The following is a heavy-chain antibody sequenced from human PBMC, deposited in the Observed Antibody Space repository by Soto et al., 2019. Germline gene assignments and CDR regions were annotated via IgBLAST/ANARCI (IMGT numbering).Heavy chain of an antibody. D-gene: IGHD3-9*01. CDR3: ARLEGLATISYYFDF. Sequence: QLQLQESGPGLVKPSETLSLTCSVSGDSINSDKYYWGWIRQPPGKGLEWIGSTYYRGNTYYNPSLQTRLTISLYQSKSEFSLKLNSVPAADSAMYFCARLEGLATISYYFDFWGQGALVTVSS. V-gene: IGHV4-39*01. CDR2: TYYRGNT. J-gene: IGHJ4*02. CDR1: GDSINSDKYY.